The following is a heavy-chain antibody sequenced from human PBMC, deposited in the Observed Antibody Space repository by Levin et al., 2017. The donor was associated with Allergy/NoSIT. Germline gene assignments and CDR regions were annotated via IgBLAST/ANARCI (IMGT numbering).Heavy chain of an antibody. V-gene: IGHV1-18*01. CDR2: ISAYNGNT. J-gene: IGHJ4*02. CDR3: ARVPRYSGSPYPADY. CDR1: GYTFTSYG. D-gene: IGHD1-26*01. Sequence: ASVKVSCKASGYTFTSYGISWVRQAPGQGLEWMGWISAYNGNTNYAQKLQGRVTMTTDTSTSTAYMELRSLRSDDTAVYYCARVPRYSGSPYPADYWGQGTLVTVSS.